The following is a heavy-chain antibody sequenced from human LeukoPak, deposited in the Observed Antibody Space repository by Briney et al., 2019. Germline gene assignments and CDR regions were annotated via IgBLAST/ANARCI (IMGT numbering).Heavy chain of an antibody. CDR2: LYYNGHP. Sequence: GSLRLSCAASGFTFSDYYMSWIRQPPGKGLEWIGSLYYNGHPYYSPSLKSRLTMTVDTSKNEFYLKLSSVTAADTAMYFCARQQAEEWFDPWGQGTLVIVSS. CDR1: GFTFSDYY. CDR3: ARQQAEEWFDP. J-gene: IGHJ5*02. V-gene: IGHV4-34*08.